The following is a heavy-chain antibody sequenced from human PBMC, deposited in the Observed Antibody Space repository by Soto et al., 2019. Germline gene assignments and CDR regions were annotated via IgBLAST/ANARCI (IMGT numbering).Heavy chain of an antibody. CDR2: ISYDGSNK. CDR1: GFTFSSYG. J-gene: IGHJ4*02. Sequence: XGSLRLSCAASGFTFSSYGMHWVRQAPGKGLEWVAVISYDGSNKYYADSVKGRFTISRDNSKNTLYLQMNSLRAEDTAVYYCAKADHSSSSGFDYWGQGTLVTVSS. CDR3: AKADHSSSSGFDY. V-gene: IGHV3-30*18. D-gene: IGHD6-6*01.